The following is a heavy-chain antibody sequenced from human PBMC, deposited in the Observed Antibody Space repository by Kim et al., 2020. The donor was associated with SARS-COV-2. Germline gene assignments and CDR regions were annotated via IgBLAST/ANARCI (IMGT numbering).Heavy chain of an antibody. Sequence: SETLSLTCTVSGYSINSGYYWGWIRQAPGRGLEWIGSIYRSGTTYYIPSLKSRVSVSVDTSRNQFSLILTSVTAADTAVYYCARGQAVDYWGQGTLVTVSS. J-gene: IGHJ4*02. CDR3: ARGQAVDY. CDR2: IYRSGTT. CDR1: GYSINSGYY. V-gene: IGHV4-38-2*02.